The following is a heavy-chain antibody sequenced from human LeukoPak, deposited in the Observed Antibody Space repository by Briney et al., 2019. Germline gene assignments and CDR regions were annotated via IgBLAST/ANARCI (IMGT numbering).Heavy chain of an antibody. CDR2: INPNSGGT. Sequence: ASVKVSCKASGYTFTSYDINWVRQAPGQGLEWMGWINPNSGGTNYAQKFQGRVTMTRDTSISTAYMELSRLRSDDTAVYYCARDFTDYGDYSFTYYYCGMDVWGQGTTVTVSS. CDR1: GYTFTSYD. D-gene: IGHD4-17*01. J-gene: IGHJ6*02. CDR3: ARDFTDYGDYSFTYYYCGMDV. V-gene: IGHV1-2*02.